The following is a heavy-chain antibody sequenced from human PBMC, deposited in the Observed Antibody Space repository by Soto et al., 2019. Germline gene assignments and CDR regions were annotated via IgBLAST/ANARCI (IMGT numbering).Heavy chain of an antibody. CDR2: INRSGIT. Sequence: PSESLSLACRVSGRSLNSICSFWDWLRQHPGKGLECIRYINRSGITYDNPSLRSRITISVDTSKNEFSLQLRSVTDADTAYYFWASLQNDFDGCFDLWGQGTLVTVSS. CDR1: GRSLNSICSF. D-gene: IGHD1-1*01. V-gene: IGHV4-31*03. CDR3: ASLQNDFDGCFDL. J-gene: IGHJ5*02.